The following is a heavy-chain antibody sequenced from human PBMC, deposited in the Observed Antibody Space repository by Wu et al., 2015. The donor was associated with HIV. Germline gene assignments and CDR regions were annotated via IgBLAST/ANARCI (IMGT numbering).Heavy chain of an antibody. J-gene: IGHJ3*02. CDR1: GGTFSSYA. D-gene: IGHD2-2*01. CDR3: ARDSRGYPVVVGLDAFDI. Sequence: QVQLVQSGAEVKKPGSSVKVSCKASGGTFSSYAIFGTANYAQKFQGRVTITTDESTSTAYMELSSLRSEDTAVYYCARDSRGYPVVVGLDAFDIWGQGTMVTVSS. CDR2: FGTA. V-gene: IGHV1-69*01.